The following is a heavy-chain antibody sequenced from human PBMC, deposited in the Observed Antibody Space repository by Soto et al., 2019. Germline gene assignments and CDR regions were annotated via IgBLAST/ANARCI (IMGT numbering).Heavy chain of an antibody. CDR3: ARDRLSGTTSYYFNS. CDR2: IYYTGST. Sequence: PSETLSLTCSVSGGSISSGGYYWSWIRQPPGKGLEWLGYIYYTGSTYYNPSLKSRITISVDTSKNQFSLKLTSMTAADTAVYYCARDRLSGTTSYYFNSWGQGTLVTVSS. J-gene: IGHJ4*02. CDR1: GGSISSGGYY. D-gene: IGHD1-20*01. V-gene: IGHV4-30-4*01.